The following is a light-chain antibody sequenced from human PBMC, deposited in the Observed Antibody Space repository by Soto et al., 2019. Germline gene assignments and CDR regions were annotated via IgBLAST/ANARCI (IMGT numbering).Light chain of an antibody. Sequence: QSVLTQPPSVSGTPGQSVTISCSGSSSNVGTIFVYWYQQIPGTAPKLLIFRNNQRPSGVPDRFSGSKSGTSATLGITGLQTGDEADYYCGTWDSSLSGVFGTGTKLTVL. CDR1: SSNVGTIF. V-gene: IGLV1-47*01. CDR2: RNN. CDR3: GTWDSSLSGV. J-gene: IGLJ1*01.